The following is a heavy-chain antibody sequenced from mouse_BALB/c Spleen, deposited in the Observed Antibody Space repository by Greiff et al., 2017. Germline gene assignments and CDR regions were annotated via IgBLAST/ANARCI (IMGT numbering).Heavy chain of an antibody. CDR2: INPYNGDT. D-gene: IGHD2-10*02. Sequence: VQLKESGPELVKPGASVKISCKASGYSFTGYFMNWVKQSHGKSLEWIGRINPYNGDTFYNQKFKGKATLTVDKSSSTAHMELLSLTSEDSAVYYCGRGYGNYHYYAMDYWGQGTSVTVSS. V-gene: IGHV1-37*01. CDR3: GRGYGNYHYYAMDY. J-gene: IGHJ4*01. CDR1: GYSFTGYF.